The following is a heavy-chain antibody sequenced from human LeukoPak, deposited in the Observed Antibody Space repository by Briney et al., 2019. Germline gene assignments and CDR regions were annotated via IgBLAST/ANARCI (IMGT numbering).Heavy chain of an antibody. V-gene: IGHV5-51*01. Sequence: GESLQISCKGSGFSFTSYWIGWGRPMPGKGLEWMGIIYPGDSDTRYSPSFQGQVTISADKSISTAYLQWSSLKASDTAMYYCARPSSGLFDYWGQGTLVTVSS. CDR3: ARPSSGLFDY. D-gene: IGHD6-19*01. CDR1: GFSFTSYW. J-gene: IGHJ4*02. CDR2: IYPGDSDT.